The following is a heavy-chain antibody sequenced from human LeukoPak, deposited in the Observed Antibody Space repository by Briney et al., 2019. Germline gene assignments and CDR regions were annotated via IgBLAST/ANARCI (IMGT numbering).Heavy chain of an antibody. CDR2: ISWNSGSI. CDR1: GFTFDDYA. V-gene: IGHV3-9*01. D-gene: IGHD3-10*01. CDR3: AKDSKSYGSSAFDY. Sequence: PGGSLRLSCAASGFTFDDYAMHRVRQAPGKGLEWVSGISWNSGSIGYADSVKGRFTISRDNAKNSLYLQMNSLRAEDTALYYCAKDSKSYGSSAFDYWGQGTLVTVSS. J-gene: IGHJ4*02.